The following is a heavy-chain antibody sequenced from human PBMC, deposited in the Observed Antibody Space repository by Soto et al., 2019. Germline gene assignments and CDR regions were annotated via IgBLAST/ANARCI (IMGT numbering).Heavy chain of an antibody. J-gene: IGHJ4*02. CDR1: GYTFNKYS. V-gene: IGHV1-18*04. CDR3: TSGHGDFAGDFDY. CDR2: ISASNGNT. D-gene: IGHD4-17*01. Sequence: QGQLVQSGAEVKKPGASVKVSCKASGYTFNKYSISWVRQAPGHGLEWMGWISASNGNTDFAQKFQGRVTMAIDTSTSTAYMELWSLRSDDTAVFYCTSGHGDFAGDFDYWGQGTLVTVSS.